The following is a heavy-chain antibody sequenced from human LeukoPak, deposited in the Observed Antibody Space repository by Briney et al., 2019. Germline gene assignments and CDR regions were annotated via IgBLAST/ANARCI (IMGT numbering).Heavy chain of an antibody. Sequence: ASVKVSCKASGYTFTSYYMHWVRQAPGQGLEWMGIINPSGGSTSYAQKFQGRVTITADKSTSTAYMELSSLRSEDTAVYYCARGSNWNDVGLWDYWGQGTLVTVSS. CDR1: GYTFTSYY. J-gene: IGHJ4*02. D-gene: IGHD1-1*01. V-gene: IGHV1-46*01. CDR2: INPSGGST. CDR3: ARGSNWNDVGLWDY.